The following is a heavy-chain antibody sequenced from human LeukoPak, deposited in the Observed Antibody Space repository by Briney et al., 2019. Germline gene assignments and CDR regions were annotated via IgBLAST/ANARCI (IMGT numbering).Heavy chain of an antibody. CDR3: ARGAPPDS. CDR2: ISNSGST. J-gene: IGHJ4*02. CDR1: GGSISSHY. Sequence: SETLSLTCTVSGGSISSHYWTWVRQSPVKGLEWIGDISNSGSTYYNPSLKSRVTISVDTSKNHFSLRLTSVTAADSAVYYCARGAPPDSWGQGTLVTVSS. V-gene: IGHV4-59*11.